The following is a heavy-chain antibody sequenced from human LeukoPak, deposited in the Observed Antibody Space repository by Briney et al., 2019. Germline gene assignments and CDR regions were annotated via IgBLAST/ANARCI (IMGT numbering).Heavy chain of an antibody. CDR1: GGSFSGYY. CDR3: ARVWGVATSGN. J-gene: IGHJ4*02. CDR2: INHSGST. Sequence: SETLSLTCAVYGGSFSGYYWSWIRQPPGKGLEWIGEINHSGSTNYNPSLKSRVTISVDTSKNQFSVKLSSVTAADTAVYYCARVWGVATSGNWGQGTLVTVSS. D-gene: IGHD5-12*01. V-gene: IGHV4-34*01.